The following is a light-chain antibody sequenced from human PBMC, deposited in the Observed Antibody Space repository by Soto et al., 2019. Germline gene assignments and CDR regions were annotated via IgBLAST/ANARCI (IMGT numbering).Light chain of an antibody. CDR1: SSDVGGYNY. Sequence: QSVLTQPPSASGSPGQSVTISCTGTSSDVGGYNYVSWYQQYPGRAPKLMIYEVTKRPSGVPDRFSGSKSGNTASLTVSGLHAEDEADYYCSSYAASNNSYFVFGGGTKVTVL. J-gene: IGLJ3*02. V-gene: IGLV2-8*01. CDR3: SSYAASNNSYFV. CDR2: EVT.